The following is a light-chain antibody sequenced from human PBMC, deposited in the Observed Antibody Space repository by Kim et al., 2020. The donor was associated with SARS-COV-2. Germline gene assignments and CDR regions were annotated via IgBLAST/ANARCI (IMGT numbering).Light chain of an antibody. CDR3: QQYGPSYT. CDR2: DAS. J-gene: IGKJ2*01. CDR1: QSVSSSY. V-gene: IGKV3-20*01. Sequence: SLSPGETAILSCRASQSVSSSYQAWYQLKPGQPPRLLIYDASHRATGIPDRFRGGGFGTDSTLTISRLQPEDSAVYYCQQYGPSYTFGQGTKLEI.